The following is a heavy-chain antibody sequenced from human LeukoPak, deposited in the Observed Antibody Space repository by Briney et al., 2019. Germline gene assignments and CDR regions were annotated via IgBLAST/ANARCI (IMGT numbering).Heavy chain of an antibody. V-gene: IGHV3-21*01. J-gene: IGHJ4*02. Sequence: PGGSLRLSCAASGFIFSSYSMNWVRQAPGKGLEWVSSISSSSSYIYYADSVKGRFTISRDNAKNSLYLQMNSLRAEDTAVYYCARSKVGATDYWGQGTLVTVSS. D-gene: IGHD1-26*01. CDR1: GFIFSSYS. CDR3: ARSKVGATDY. CDR2: ISSSSSYI.